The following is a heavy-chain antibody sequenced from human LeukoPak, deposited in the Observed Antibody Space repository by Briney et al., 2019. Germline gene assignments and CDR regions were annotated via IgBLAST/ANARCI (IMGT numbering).Heavy chain of an antibody. CDR1: GFNFINTW. CDR3: ARERGVTHPFDY. Sequence: GGSLRLSCAASGFNFINTWMHWVRQAPGKWLVWVARIKNDGSGIIYADSVKGRFTISRDNARNTLYLQMNSLRAEDTAVYYCARERGVTHPFDYWGQGTLVTVSS. J-gene: IGHJ4*02. V-gene: IGHV3-74*01. CDR2: IKNDGSGI. D-gene: IGHD2-21*02.